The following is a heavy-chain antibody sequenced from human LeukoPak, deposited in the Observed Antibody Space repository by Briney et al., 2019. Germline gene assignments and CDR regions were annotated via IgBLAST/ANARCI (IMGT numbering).Heavy chain of an antibody. CDR3: ARDLGIGGAFDI. CDR2: IWYDGSNK. CDR1: GFTFSSYG. Sequence: GGSLRLSCAASGFTFSSYGMHWVRQAPGKGLEWVAVIWYDGSNKYYADSVKGRFTISRDNSKNTLYLQMNSLRAEDTAVYYCARDLGIGGAFDIWGQGTMVTVSS. V-gene: IGHV3-33*01. D-gene: IGHD3-16*01. J-gene: IGHJ3*02.